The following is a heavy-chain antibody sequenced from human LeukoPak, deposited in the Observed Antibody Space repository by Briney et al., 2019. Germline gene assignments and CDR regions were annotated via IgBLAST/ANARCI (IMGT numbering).Heavy chain of an antibody. V-gene: IGHV4-59*01. CDR1: GGSISSYY. CDR2: IYYSGST. J-gene: IGHJ5*02. CDR3: ARDGDFWSGSWFDP. Sequence: SETLSLTCTVSGGSISSYYWSWIRQPPGTGLEWIGYIYYSGSTNYNPSLKSRVTISVDTSKNQFSLKLSSVTAADTAVYYCARDGDFWSGSWFDPWGQGTLVTVSS. D-gene: IGHD3-3*01.